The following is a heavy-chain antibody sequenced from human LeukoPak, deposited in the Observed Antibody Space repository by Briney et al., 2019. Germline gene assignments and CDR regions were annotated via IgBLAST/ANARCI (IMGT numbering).Heavy chain of an antibody. CDR2: IYYTGST. CDR1: GGSISTYY. CDR3: ARGGNYWPQWWFDP. V-gene: IGHV4-59*01. J-gene: IGHJ5*02. D-gene: IGHD1-26*01. Sequence: PSETLSLTCTVSGGSISTYYWSWIRQPPGKGLEWIGYIYYTGSTCYNPSLKSRVAMSLDASKSQFSLELNSVTPADTAVYYCARGGNYWPQWWFDPWGRGTLVTVSS.